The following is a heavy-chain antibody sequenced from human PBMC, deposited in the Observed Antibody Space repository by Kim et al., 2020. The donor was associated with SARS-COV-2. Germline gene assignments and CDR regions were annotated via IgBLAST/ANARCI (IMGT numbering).Heavy chain of an antibody. CDR1: GGSISSYY. V-gene: IGHV4-59*13. D-gene: IGHD6-19*01. CDR3: AREAPSSGWYGMDV. CDR2: IYYSGST. Sequence: SETLSLTCTVSGGSISSYYWSWIRQPPGKGLEWIGYIYYSGSTNYNPSLKSRVTISVDTSKNQFSLKLSSVTAADTAVYYCAREAPSSGWYGMDVWGQGTTVTVSS. J-gene: IGHJ6*02.